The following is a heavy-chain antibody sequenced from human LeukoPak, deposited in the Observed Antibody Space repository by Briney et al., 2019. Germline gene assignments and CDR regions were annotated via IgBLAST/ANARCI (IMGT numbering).Heavy chain of an antibody. J-gene: IGHJ4*02. CDR2: ISAYNGNT. CDR1: GYTFTSYG. Sequence: ASVKVSCKASGYTFTSYGISWVRQAPGQGLEWMGWISAYNGNTNYAQKLQGRVTMTTDTSTSTAYMELRSLRSDDTAVYYCAREEGVSERGYSGYDSWGQGTLVTVSS. D-gene: IGHD5-12*01. V-gene: IGHV1-18*01. CDR3: AREEGVSERGYSGYDS.